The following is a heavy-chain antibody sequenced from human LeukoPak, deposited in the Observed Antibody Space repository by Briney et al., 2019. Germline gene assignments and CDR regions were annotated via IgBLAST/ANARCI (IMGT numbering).Heavy chain of an antibody. Sequence: ASVKVSFKASGYIFTSYGINWVRQPPGQGLAWMGWISAYNGNKNYAQKLQVRVTMTTDTTTSTAYMELRSLKSDDTAEYYCARDRGVGSYGLSCPDYWGQGTLVTVSS. D-gene: IGHD1-26*01. V-gene: IGHV1-18*01. CDR2: ISAYNGNK. J-gene: IGHJ4*02. CDR3: ARDRGVGSYGLSCPDY. CDR1: GYIFTSYG.